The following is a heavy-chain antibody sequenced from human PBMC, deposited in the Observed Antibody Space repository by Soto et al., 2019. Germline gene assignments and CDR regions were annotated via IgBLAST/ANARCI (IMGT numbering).Heavy chain of an antibody. V-gene: IGHV4-4*02. J-gene: IGHJ4*02. Sequence: QVQLQESGPGLVKPSGTLSLTCAVSGASISSVRWWSWVRQPPGKGLEWIGEIYHGGDTNYNPSLKSRLTISVDKSKNQCCLQLRSVTAADTAMYYCASTDSGWPTFEAYWGQGTLVTVSS. CDR1: GASISSVRW. CDR3: ASTDSGWPTFEAY. CDR2: IYHGGDT. D-gene: IGHD6-19*01.